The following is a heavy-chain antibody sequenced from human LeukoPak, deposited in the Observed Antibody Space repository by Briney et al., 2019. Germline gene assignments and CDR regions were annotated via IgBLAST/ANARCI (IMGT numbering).Heavy chain of an antibody. D-gene: IGHD6-6*01. CDR3: ARAEGSSSGPWYYYYMDV. CDR2: NCSSGSTI. Sequence: GGSLRLSCAASGFTFSDYYMSWIRQAPGKGLEWVAYNCSSGSTIYYAYSVKGRFTISRDNAKNSLYLQMNSLRAEDTAVYYCARAEGSSSGPWYYYYMDVWGKGTTVTVSS. V-gene: IGHV3-11*01. J-gene: IGHJ6*03. CDR1: GFTFSDYY.